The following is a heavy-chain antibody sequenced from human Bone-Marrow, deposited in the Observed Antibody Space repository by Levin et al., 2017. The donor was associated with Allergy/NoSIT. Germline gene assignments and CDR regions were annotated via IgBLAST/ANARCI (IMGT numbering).Heavy chain of an antibody. Sequence: ASVKVSCKASGYTFTGYYMHWVRQAPGQGLEWMGWINPNSGGTNYAQKFQGRVTMTRDTSISTAYMELSRLRSDDTAVYYCARAGEVFGVVIYFDYWGQGTLVTVSS. CDR2: INPNSGGT. V-gene: IGHV1-2*02. D-gene: IGHD3-3*01. CDR1: GYTFTGYY. CDR3: ARAGEVFGVVIYFDY. J-gene: IGHJ4*02.